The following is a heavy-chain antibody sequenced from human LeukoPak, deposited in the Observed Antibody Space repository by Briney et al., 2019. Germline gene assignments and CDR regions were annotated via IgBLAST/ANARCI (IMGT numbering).Heavy chain of an antibody. CDR1: GFTFSSYA. CDR2: ISGSGGST. V-gene: IGHV3-23*01. D-gene: IGHD3-10*01. Sequence: PGGSLRLSCAASGFTFSSYAMSWVRQAPGEGLEWVSAISGSGGSTYYADSVKGRFTISRDNSKNTLYLQMNSLRAEDTAVYYCAKDQLLLWFGELLPPDYWGQGTLVTVSS. CDR3: AKDQLLLWFGELLPPDY. J-gene: IGHJ4*02.